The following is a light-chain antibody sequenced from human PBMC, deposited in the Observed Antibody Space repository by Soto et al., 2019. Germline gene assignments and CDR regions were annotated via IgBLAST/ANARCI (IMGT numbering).Light chain of an antibody. Sequence: EIVLTQSPAILSSSPGERATLSCRASQSVSSYLAWYQQKPGKAPRLLIYDASNRATGVPARFSGSGSGTEVVLTISSRQHAEFAVYYCQQRSNWSRLTFGPGTKVDIK. CDR2: DAS. V-gene: IGKV3-11*01. J-gene: IGKJ3*01. CDR1: QSVSSY. CDR3: QQRSNWSRLT.